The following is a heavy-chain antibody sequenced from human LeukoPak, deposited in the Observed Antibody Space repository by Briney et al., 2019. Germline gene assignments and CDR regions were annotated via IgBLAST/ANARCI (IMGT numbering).Heavy chain of an antibody. V-gene: IGHV3-23*01. CDR3: AKEAGHWDFDY. CDR1: GFTFSGYA. Sequence: GGSLRLSCAASGFTFSGYAMSWLRQAPGKGLEWVSTVSANGVGTYYTDSVKGRFTISRDNSKNTLYLQMNSLRAEDTAVYHCAKEAGHWDFDYWGQGTLVTVSS. J-gene: IGHJ4*02. D-gene: IGHD7-27*01. CDR2: VSANGVGT.